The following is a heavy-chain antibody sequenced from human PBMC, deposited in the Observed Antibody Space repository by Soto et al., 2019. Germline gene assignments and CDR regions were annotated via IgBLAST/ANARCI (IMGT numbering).Heavy chain of an antibody. CDR1: GFTFSSYG. J-gene: IGHJ5*02. Sequence: PGGSLRLSCAASGFTFSSYGMHWFRQAPGKGLEWVSFIWYDGINKYYADSVKGRFTISRDNSNNTLYLQMNSLRAEDTAVYYCARAGVRGVISQVGPWGQGILVTVSS. CDR3: ARAGVRGVISQVGP. CDR2: IWYDGINK. V-gene: IGHV3-33*01. D-gene: IGHD3-10*01.